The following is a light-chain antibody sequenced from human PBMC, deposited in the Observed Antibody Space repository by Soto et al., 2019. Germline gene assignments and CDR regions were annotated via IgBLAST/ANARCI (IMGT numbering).Light chain of an antibody. CDR1: SSDVGGYNH. CDR3: SSYTNINTRACV. J-gene: IGLJ1*01. Sequence: QSALTQPASVSGSPGQSITISCTGTSSDVGGYNHVSWYQHHPGKAPKLMIYEVTDRPSGVSNRFSGSKSGNTASLTISGLQAEDEAEYYCSSYTNINTRACVFGTGTKLTVL. V-gene: IGLV2-14*01. CDR2: EVT.